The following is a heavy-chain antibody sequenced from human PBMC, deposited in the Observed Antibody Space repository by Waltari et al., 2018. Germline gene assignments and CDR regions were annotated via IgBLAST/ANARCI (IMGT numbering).Heavy chain of an antibody. D-gene: IGHD2-15*01. CDR3: ASWKFCTGGSCYGWDY. V-gene: IGHV3-74*01. J-gene: IGHJ4*02. CDR2: INSDGRST. Sequence: VGRFPGKGLVWVSRINSDGRSTGYADSVKGRFTISRDNAKNTLYLQMNSLRADDTGVYYCASWKFCTGGSCYGWDYWGQGTLVTVSS.